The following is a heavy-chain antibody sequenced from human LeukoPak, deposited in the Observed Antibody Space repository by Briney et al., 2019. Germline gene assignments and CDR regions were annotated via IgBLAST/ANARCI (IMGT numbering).Heavy chain of an antibody. CDR3: ARVGYGRADY. CDR1: GFTFSSYA. J-gene: IGHJ4*02. CDR2: INHSGST. V-gene: IGHV4-34*01. Sequence: GSLRLSCAASGFTFSSYAMSWVRQPPGKGLEWIGEINHSGSTNYNPSLKSRVTISVDTSKNQFSLKLSSVTAADTAVYYCARVGYGRADYWGQGTLVTVSS. D-gene: IGHD2-15*01.